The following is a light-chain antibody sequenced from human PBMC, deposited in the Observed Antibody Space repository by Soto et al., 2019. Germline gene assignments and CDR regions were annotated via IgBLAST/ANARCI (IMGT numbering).Light chain of an antibody. Sequence: DIQMTQSPSSLSASVGDRVTISCRAGQSIRNYVSWYQQKPGTAPKLLIRAASTLQSGVPSRFSGSGSGTDFTLTISSLQIEDFATYFCQQTDSTPQTFGQGTNVEI. CDR3: QQTDSTPQT. CDR1: QSIRNY. CDR2: AAS. J-gene: IGKJ1*01. V-gene: IGKV1-39*01.